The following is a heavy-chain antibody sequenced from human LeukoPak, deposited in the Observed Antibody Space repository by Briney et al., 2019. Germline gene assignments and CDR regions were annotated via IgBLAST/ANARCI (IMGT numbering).Heavy chain of an antibody. CDR1: GFTFSDYY. CDR2: INGSSSDT. J-gene: IGHJ5*02. D-gene: IGHD2-15*01. Sequence: GGSLRLSCAASGFTFSDYYMTWIRQAPGRGLEWISYINGSSSDTKYADSVKGRFTISRDNAKNSVYLLMNSLRTEDTAVYYCARRGTTYCTVDSCHPNWFDPWGQGTLVTVSS. CDR3: ARRGTTYCTVDSCHPNWFDP. V-gene: IGHV3-11*03.